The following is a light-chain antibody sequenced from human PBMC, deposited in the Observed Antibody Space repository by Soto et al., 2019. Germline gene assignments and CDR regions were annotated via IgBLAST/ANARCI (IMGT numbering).Light chain of an antibody. J-gene: IGKJ4*01. CDR2: GTS. Sequence: EIVFTQSPGTLSLSPGETTTLSCRASQTIASNYLAWYQQKPGQAPRLLIFGTSPRATGIPDRCSGSGAGTDVTLSSSRQEPEDWAVYYGQQYASSPLHTCGGGTKVEIK. CDR3: QQYASSPLHT. V-gene: IGKV3-20*01. CDR1: QTIASNY.